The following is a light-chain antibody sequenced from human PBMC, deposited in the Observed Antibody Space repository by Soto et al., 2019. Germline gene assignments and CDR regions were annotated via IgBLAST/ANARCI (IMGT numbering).Light chain of an antibody. CDR2: DVN. Sequence: QSALTQPASVSGSPGQSITISCTGTSSDVGRYNYVSWYQQHPGKAPKLMIYDVNTRPSGVSNRFSGSKSGNTASLTISGLQAEDEADYYCSSFTASTTQGFGPGTKLTV. CDR3: SSFTASTTQG. J-gene: IGLJ1*01. CDR1: SSDVGRYNY. V-gene: IGLV2-14*03.